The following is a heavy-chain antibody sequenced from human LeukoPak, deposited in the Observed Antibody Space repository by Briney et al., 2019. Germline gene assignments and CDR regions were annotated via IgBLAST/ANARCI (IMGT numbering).Heavy chain of an antibody. CDR3: ARGGNSFGYFDY. CDR2: IYTSGIT. CDR1: GGSISSGSYY. Sequence: SGTLSLTCTVSGGSISSGSYYWSWIRQPAGRGLEWIGRIYTSGITNYNPSLKSRVTISGDTSKNQFSLMLISVTAADTAVYYCARGGNSFGYFDYWGQGTLVTVSS. V-gene: IGHV4-61*02. D-gene: IGHD5-18*01. J-gene: IGHJ4*02.